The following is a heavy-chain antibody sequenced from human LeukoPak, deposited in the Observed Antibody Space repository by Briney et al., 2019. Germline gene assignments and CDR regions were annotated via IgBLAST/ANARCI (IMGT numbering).Heavy chain of an antibody. Sequence: SETLSLTCTVSGGSISSSSYYWGWLRQPPGKGLKWIGSIYYSGSTYYNPSLKSRVTISVDTSKNQFSLKLSSVTAADTAVYYCARHPQSGYQRDAFDIWGQGTMVTVSS. CDR2: IYYSGST. J-gene: IGHJ3*02. D-gene: IGHD2-2*01. V-gene: IGHV4-39*01. CDR3: ARHPQSGYQRDAFDI. CDR1: GGSISSSSYY.